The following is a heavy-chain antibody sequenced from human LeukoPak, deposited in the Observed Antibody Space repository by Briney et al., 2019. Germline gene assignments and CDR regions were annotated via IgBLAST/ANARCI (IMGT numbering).Heavy chain of an antibody. CDR3: ARLGWELLN. V-gene: IGHV4-39*01. J-gene: IGHJ1*01. CDR1: GGSISSSSYY. CDR2: IYYSGST. Sequence: SETLSLTCTVSGGSISSSSYYWGWIRQPPGKGLEWIGSIYYSGSTYYNPSLKSRVTISVDTSKNQFSLKLSSVTAADTAVYYCARLGWELLNWGQGTLVTVSS. D-gene: IGHD1-26*01.